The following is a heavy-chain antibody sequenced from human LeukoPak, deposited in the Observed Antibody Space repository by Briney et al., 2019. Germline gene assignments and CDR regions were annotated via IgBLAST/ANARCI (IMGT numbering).Heavy chain of an antibody. D-gene: IGHD3-16*01. CDR1: GGSISSSSYY. Sequence: ASETLSLTCTVSGGSISSSSYYWGWIRQPPGKGLEWIGEINHSGSTNYNPSLKSRVTISVDTSKNQFSLKLSSVTAADTAVYYCARGFWGTLDYFDYWGQGTLVTVSS. V-gene: IGHV4-39*07. J-gene: IGHJ4*02. CDR3: ARGFWGTLDYFDY. CDR2: INHSGST.